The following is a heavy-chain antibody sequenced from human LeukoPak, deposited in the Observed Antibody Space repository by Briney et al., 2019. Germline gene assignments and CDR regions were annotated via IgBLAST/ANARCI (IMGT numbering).Heavy chain of an antibody. CDR1: GFTFSSYE. Sequence: GGSLRLSCAASGFTFSSYEMNWVRQAPGKGLEWVSYISSSGSTIYYADSVKGRFTISRDNAKNSLYLQMNSLRAEDTALYYCARAKEGDYMDVWGKGTTVTVSS. CDR2: ISSSGSTI. D-gene: IGHD3-16*01. CDR3: ARAKEGDYMDV. V-gene: IGHV3-48*03. J-gene: IGHJ6*03.